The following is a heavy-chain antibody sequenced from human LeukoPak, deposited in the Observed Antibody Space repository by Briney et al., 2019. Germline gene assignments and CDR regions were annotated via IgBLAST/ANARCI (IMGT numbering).Heavy chain of an antibody. CDR3: ARDIAYYYDSSGLESDY. V-gene: IGHV3-21*01. J-gene: IGHJ4*02. Sequence: GGSLRLSCAASGFTFSSYSMNWVRQAPGKGLEWVSSISSSSSYIYYADSVKGRFTISRDNAKNSLYLQMNGLRAEDTAVYYCARDIAYYYDSSGLESDYWGQGTLVTVSS. CDR2: ISSSSSYI. CDR1: GFTFSSYS. D-gene: IGHD3-22*01.